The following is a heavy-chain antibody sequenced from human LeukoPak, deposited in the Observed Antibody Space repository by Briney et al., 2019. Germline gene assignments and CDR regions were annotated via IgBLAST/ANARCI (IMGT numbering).Heavy chain of an antibody. D-gene: IGHD3-16*01. CDR1: GFTFSISW. Sequence: GGSLRLSCVASGFTFSISWVTWVRQAPGKGPEWVANIDKHGSGKYYIASVKGRFAITRDYASNSVFLQMSSLRAEDTSVYYCARDGGWGYYDLWGQGTPVTVSS. J-gene: IGHJ4*02. CDR2: IDKHGSGK. CDR3: ARDGGWGYYDL. V-gene: IGHV3-7*01.